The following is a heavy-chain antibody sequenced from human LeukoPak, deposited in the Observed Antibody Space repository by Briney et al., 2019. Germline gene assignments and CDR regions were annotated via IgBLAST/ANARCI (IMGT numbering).Heavy chain of an antibody. V-gene: IGHV4-59*01. J-gene: IGHJ4*02. D-gene: IGHD5-18*01. CDR3: ARGDFTAMVSDC. Sequence: SETLSLTCTAPGGSMSGSYSRWIRQPPGKGLEWIGYIYYSASTNYNPSLKSRVTISVDTSKKQFSLNLRSVTAADTAVYYCARGDFTAMVSDCWGQGSLVAVSS. CDR2: IYYSAST. CDR1: GGSMSGSY.